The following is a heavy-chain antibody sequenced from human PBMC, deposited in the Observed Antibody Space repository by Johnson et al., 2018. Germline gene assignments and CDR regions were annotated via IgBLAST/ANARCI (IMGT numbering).Heavy chain of an antibody. CDR3: AISSRTHYYYYMDV. D-gene: IGHD2-2*01. CDR1: DGSISSGENY. V-gene: IGHV4-30-4*01. CDR2: IHFSGRP. J-gene: IGHJ6*03. Sequence: QVQLQESGPGLVKXSQTLSLXCAVSDGSISSGENYWNWIRQPPGEGLEWIGYIHFSGRPYYNPSLKTRLSFSLYLPDNQFPLNLSSVTAADTAVYYCAISSRTHYYYYMDVWGKGSTVTVSS.